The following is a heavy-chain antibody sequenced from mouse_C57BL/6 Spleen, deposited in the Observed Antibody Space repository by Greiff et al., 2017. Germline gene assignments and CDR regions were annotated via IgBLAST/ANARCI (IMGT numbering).Heavy chain of an antibody. J-gene: IGHJ2*01. CDR2: IDPETGGT. V-gene: IGHV1-15*01. Sequence: VQLQQSGAELVRPGASVTLSCKASGYTFTDYEMHWVKQTPVHGLEWIGAIDPETGGTAYTQKCKGKAILTADKSSSTAYMELRSLTSEDSAGYYCTRGDSFFDYWGQGTTLTVSA. CDR1: GYTFTDYE. D-gene: IGHD3-2*01. CDR3: TRGDSFFDY.